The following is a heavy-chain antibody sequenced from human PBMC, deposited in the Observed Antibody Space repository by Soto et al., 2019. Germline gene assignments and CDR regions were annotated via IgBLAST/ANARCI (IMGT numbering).Heavy chain of an antibody. V-gene: IGHV1-69*02. D-gene: IGHD6-6*01. CDR3: ARANSGSSARHYYYYYMDV. J-gene: IGHJ6*03. Sequence: QVQLVQSGAEVKKPGSSVKVSCKASGGTFSSYTISWVRQAPGQGLEWMGRIIPILGIANYAQKFQGRVTIPADKSTSTAYMELSSLRSGDTAVYYCARANSGSSARHYYYYYMDVCGKGTTDTFSS. CDR1: GGTFSSYT. CDR2: IIPILGIA.